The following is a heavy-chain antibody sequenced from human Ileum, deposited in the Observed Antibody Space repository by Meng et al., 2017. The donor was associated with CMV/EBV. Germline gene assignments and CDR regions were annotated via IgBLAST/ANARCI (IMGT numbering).Heavy chain of an antibody. Sequence: SLKISCAASGFTFDDYAMHWVRQAPGKGLEWVSGISWNSGSIGYADSVKGRFTISRDNAKNSLYLQMNSLRAEDTALYYCAKEQWISGYYGMDVWGQGTTVTVSS. V-gene: IGHV3-9*01. CDR1: GFTFDDYA. CDR2: ISWNSGSI. CDR3: AKEQWISGYYGMDV. J-gene: IGHJ6*02. D-gene: IGHD3-10*01.